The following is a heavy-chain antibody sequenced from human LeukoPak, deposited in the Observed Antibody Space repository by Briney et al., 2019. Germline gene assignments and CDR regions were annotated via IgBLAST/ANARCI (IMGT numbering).Heavy chain of an antibody. J-gene: IGHJ4*02. Sequence: GRSLRLSCAASGFTFSRYGMHWVRQAPGEGLEWVAVIWYDGSNKYYADSVKGRFTISRDNSKNTLYLQMNSLRAEDTAVYYCARDDQRIGRFGVIIDYWGQGTLVTVSS. D-gene: IGHD3-10*01. CDR1: GFTFSRYG. CDR2: IWYDGSNK. CDR3: ARDDQRIGRFGVIIDY. V-gene: IGHV3-30*19.